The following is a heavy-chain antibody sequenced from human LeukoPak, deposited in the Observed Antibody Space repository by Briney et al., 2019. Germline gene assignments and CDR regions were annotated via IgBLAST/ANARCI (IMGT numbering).Heavy chain of an antibody. CDR3: ARDGYSYFDF. Sequence: GGPLRHFCGASWFSYYYYKMNWVRQAPGKGLEWVSDISSSGSAISFADSVKGRFSISRDNAKISLFFQTYSPTAEDTAVYYCARDGYSYFDFWGLGTLVTVSS. J-gene: IGHJ4*02. D-gene: IGHD5-24*01. V-gene: IGHV3-48*01. CDR2: ISSSGSAI. CDR1: WFSYYYYK.